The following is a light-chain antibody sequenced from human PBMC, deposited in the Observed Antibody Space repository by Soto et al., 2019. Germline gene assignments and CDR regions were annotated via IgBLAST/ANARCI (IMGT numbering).Light chain of an antibody. Sequence: DIQLTQSPSSLSASVGDRVTITCLASQDISNSLNWYQHKPGKAPKPLIYDASALETGVPARFSGSGSGTHFNFSISSLQPEDIATYYCQQYYHIPPITFGQGTRLEIK. J-gene: IGKJ5*01. V-gene: IGKV1-33*01. CDR2: DAS. CDR1: QDISNS. CDR3: QQYYHIPPIT.